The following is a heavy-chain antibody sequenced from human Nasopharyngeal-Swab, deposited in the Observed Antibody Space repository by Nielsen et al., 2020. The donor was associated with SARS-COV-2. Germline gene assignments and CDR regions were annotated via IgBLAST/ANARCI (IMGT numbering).Heavy chain of an antibody. J-gene: IGHJ6*02. CDR3: ARDQDYYDFWNGYLGSYGMDV. Sequence: SETLSLTCAVSGGSISSGGYYWSWIRQPPGKGLEWIGYIYYSGSTYYNPSLKSRVTISVDTSKNQFSLKLSSVTAADTAVYYCARDQDYYDFWNGYLGSYGMDVWGQGTTVTVSS. D-gene: IGHD3-3*01. V-gene: IGHV4-31*11. CDR2: IYYSGST. CDR1: GGSISSGGYY.